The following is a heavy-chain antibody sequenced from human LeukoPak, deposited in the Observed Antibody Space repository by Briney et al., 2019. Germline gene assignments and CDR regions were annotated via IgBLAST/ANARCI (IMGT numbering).Heavy chain of an antibody. CDR2: ISGSGGST. D-gene: IGHD1-26*01. CDR1: GFTFSSYA. J-gene: IGHJ4*02. Sequence: PGGTLRLSCAASGFTFSSYAMSWVRQAPGKGLEWVSAISGSGGSTYYADSVKGRCTISRDNSKNPLYLQMNSLRAEDTAVYYCAKDSSGSYYHSDYWGQGTLVTVSS. V-gene: IGHV3-23*01. CDR3: AKDSSGSYYHSDY.